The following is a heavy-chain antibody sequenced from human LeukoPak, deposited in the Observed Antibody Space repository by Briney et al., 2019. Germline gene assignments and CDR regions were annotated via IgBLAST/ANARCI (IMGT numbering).Heavy chain of an antibody. Sequence: ASVKVSCKASGYTFTSYYMHWVRQAPGQGLEWMGIINPSGGSTSYAQKFQGRVTMTRDTSTSTVYMELSSLRSEDTAVYYCARRLPDSSGWYYYYYGMDVWGQGTTVTVSS. V-gene: IGHV1-46*01. CDR2: INPSGGST. CDR3: ARRLPDSSGWYYYYYGMDV. CDR1: GYTFTSYY. D-gene: IGHD6-19*01. J-gene: IGHJ6*02.